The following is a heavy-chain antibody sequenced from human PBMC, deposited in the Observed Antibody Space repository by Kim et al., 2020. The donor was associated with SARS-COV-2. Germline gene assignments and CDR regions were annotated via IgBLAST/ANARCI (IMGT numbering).Heavy chain of an antibody. CDR3: AREERIAVADINWFDP. V-gene: IGHV3-30*04. D-gene: IGHD6-19*01. Sequence: GGSLRLSCAASGFTFSSYAMHWVRQAPGKGLEWVAVISYDGSNKYYADSVKGRFTISRDNSKNTLYLQMNSLRAEDTAVYYCAREERIAVADINWFDPWGQGTLVTVSS. CDR1: GFTFSSYA. J-gene: IGHJ5*02. CDR2: ISYDGSNK.